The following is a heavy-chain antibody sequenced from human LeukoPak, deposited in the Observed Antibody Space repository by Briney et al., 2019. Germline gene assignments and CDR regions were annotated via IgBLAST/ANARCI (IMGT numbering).Heavy chain of an antibody. D-gene: IGHD3-10*01. J-gene: IGHJ4*02. V-gene: IGHV3-23*01. CDR2: ISGSGGST. CDR3: ASPMVRGVMERDY. Sequence: GGSLRLSCAASGFTFSSYAMGWVRQAPGKGLEWVSAISGSGGSTYYADSVKGRFTISRDNSKNTLYLQMNSLRAEDTAVYYCASPMVRGVMERDYWGQGTLVTVSS. CDR1: GFTFSSYA.